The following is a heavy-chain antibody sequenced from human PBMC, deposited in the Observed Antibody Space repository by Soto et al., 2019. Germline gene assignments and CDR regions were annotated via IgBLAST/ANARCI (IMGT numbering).Heavy chain of an antibody. CDR3: ARFSGSYYYAMDV. CDR1: GGSFNGYY. CDR2: INHSGVT. Sequence: SETLSLTCVVYGGSFNGYYWSWIRQPPGKGLEWIGEINHSGVTNYKPSLKRRVTISVDTPKNQFSLQLKSVTAADTALYYCARFSGSYYYAMDVWGQGSTVTVSS. J-gene: IGHJ6*02. D-gene: IGHD6-19*01. V-gene: IGHV4-34*01.